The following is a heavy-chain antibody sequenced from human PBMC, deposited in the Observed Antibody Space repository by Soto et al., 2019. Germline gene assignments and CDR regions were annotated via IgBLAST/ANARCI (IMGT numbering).Heavy chain of an antibody. Sequence: EVQLVESGGDLVKPGGTLRLSCAASGFIFSNAWMSWVRQAPGKGLEWVGRIKSKSDGGTTDYAAPVKGRFNNSRDDSNNTLYLQMNGLKIEDTAVYYCTTGWSSKDYWGQGTLVTVSS. J-gene: IGHJ4*02. V-gene: IGHV3-15*01. D-gene: IGHD2-2*01. CDR1: GFIFSNAW. CDR3: TTGWSSKDY. CDR2: IKSKSDGGTT.